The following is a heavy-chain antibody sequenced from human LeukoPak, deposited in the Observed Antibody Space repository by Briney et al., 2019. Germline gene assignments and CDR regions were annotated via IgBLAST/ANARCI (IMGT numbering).Heavy chain of an antibody. CDR3: ARGPLWWELLLSRGYFDY. V-gene: IGHV4-34*01. CDR1: GGSFSGYY. D-gene: IGHD1-26*01. Sequence: SETLSLTCAVYGGSFSGYYWSWIRQPPGKGLEWIGEINHSGSTNYNPSLKSRVTISVDTSKNQFSLKLSSVTAADTAVYYCARGPLWWELLLSRGYFDYWGQGTLVTVSS. CDR2: INHSGST. J-gene: IGHJ4*02.